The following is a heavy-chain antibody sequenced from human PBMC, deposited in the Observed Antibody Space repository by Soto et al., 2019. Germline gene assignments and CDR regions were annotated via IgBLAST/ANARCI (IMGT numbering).Heavy chain of an antibody. J-gene: IGHJ6*02. Sequence: PGGSLRLSCKASGFSFSGYGMHWVRRAPGKGLEWVAYISYDGSNTYHADSVKGRLTISRDNSKKTLYLQMNSLRAEDTAVYYCAKVIGATGTGVGGMDVWGQGTTVTVSS. V-gene: IGHV3-30*18. D-gene: IGHD1-26*01. CDR2: ISYDGSNT. CDR1: GFSFSGYG. CDR3: AKVIGATGTGVGGMDV.